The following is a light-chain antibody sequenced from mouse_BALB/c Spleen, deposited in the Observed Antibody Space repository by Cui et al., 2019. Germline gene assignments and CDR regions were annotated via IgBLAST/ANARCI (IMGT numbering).Light chain of an antibody. V-gene: IGKV6-23*01. Sequence: DIVMTQSHKFMSTSVGDRVSITCKASQDVGTAVAWYQQKPGQSPKLLIYWASTRHTGVPDRFTGSGSGTDFTLTISNVQSEDLADYICQQYSSYPLTFGGGTKLEIK. CDR3: QQYSSYPLT. CDR1: QDVGTA. CDR2: WAS. J-gene: IGKJ2*01.